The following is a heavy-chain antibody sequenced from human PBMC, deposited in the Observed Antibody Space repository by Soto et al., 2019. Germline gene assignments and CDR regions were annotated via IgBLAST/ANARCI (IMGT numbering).Heavy chain of an antibody. CDR2: IIPVFGTT. V-gene: IGHV1-69*01. D-gene: IGHD4-17*01. J-gene: IGHJ4*02. CDR3: SISNSYGRGDF. CDR1: GGTLNSYT. Sequence: QVQLVQSGAEVKKPGSSVSVSCKASGGTLNSYTISWVRQAPGQGLEWMGGIIPVFGTTDYEQKFQGRVTITADQSTGTAYLDLCSLRSEDTAIYYCSISNSYGRGDFWGQGTQVTVSS.